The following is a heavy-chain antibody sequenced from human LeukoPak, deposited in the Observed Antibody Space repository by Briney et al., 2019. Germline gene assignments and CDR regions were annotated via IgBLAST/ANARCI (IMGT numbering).Heavy chain of an antibody. CDR2: IRRRAYGGAA. J-gene: IGHJ4*02. V-gene: IGHV3-49*04. Sequence: GGSLRLSCGASEFSLRSYSMDWVRQAAGQGLEWVGFIRRRAYGGAAEYAASVKGRFIISRDDSKGIAYLQMNSLKTEDTAVYYCSRNGLVDFDYWGQGSRVIVSP. CDR3: SRNGLVDFDY. CDR1: EFSLRSYS.